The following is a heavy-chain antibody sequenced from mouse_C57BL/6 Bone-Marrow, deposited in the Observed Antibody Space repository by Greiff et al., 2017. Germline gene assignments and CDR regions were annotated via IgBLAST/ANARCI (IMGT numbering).Heavy chain of an antibody. V-gene: IGHV5-17*01. CDR3: ARALRSELG. CDR2: ISSGSSTI. Sequence: EVKLVESGGGLVKPGGSLKLSCAASGFTFSDYGMHWVRQAPEKGLEWVAYISSGSSTIYYADTVKGRFTISRDNAKNTLFLQMTSRGSEDTAMYYCARALRSELGWGQGTSVTVSS. J-gene: IGHJ4*01. CDR1: GFTFSDYG.